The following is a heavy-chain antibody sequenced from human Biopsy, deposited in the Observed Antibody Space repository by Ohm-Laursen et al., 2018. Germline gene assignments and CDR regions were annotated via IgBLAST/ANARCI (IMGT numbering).Heavy chain of an antibody. Sequence: SDTLSLTCTVSGGSVNSDSSYWSWIRQPPGKGLEWIGYISYSWSTKYNPSLKSPVTISVDTSKNQFSLKLSSVTAADTAVYYCASYSHHYYDFDYWGQGTLVTVSS. D-gene: IGHD3-16*01. CDR2: ISYSWST. CDR3: ASYSHHYYDFDY. CDR1: GGSVNSDSSY. V-gene: IGHV4-61*01. J-gene: IGHJ4*02.